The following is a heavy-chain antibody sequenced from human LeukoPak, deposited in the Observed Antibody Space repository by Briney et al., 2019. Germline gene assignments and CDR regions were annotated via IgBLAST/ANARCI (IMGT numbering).Heavy chain of an antibody. CDR1: GYTFTSYY. D-gene: IGHD3-3*01. CDR3: ARVTNYEFWSGYYMP. J-gene: IGHJ5*02. Sequence: VASVTVSCKASGYTFTSYYIHWVRQAPGQGLEWMGWINPNSGVTNYAQKFQGRVTMTRDTSITTAYMKLSRLRSDDTAVYYCARVTNYEFWSGYYMPWGQGTLVTVSS. V-gene: IGHV1-2*02. CDR2: INPNSGVT.